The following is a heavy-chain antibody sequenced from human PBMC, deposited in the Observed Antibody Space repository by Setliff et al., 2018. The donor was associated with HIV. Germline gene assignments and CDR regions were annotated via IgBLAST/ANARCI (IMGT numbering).Heavy chain of an antibody. Sequence: SETLSLTCGVSGYSISSGEFWGWIRQPPGKGLEWIGTFYQSGNTYYNPSLKSRVTISIDTSKNEFSLKMTSLTAADTAFYYCASPIPVTGTGAPFALWGQGTPVTVSS. CDR1: GYSISSGEF. J-gene: IGHJ4*03. CDR3: ASPIPVTGTGAPFAL. D-gene: IGHD6-19*01. V-gene: IGHV4-38-2*01. CDR2: FYQSGNT.